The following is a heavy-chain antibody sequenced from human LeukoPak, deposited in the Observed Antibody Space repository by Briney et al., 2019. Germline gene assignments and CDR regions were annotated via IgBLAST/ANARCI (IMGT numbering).Heavy chain of an antibody. CDR1: SVSIISYY. V-gene: IGHV4-59*01. J-gene: IGHJ4*02. CDR3: ASEVADGY. D-gene: IGHD2-21*01. Sequence: ASETLSLTCSVSSVSIISYYWTWIRQPPGKGLEWIGYIYHSGNTKYNPSLKGRVTMSIDTSKNQFFLNVTSVTAADTAVYYCASEVADGYWGQGTLVIVS. CDR2: IYHSGNT.